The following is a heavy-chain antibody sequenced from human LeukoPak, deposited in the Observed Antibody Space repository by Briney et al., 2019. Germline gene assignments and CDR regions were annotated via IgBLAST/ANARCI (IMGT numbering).Heavy chain of an antibody. Sequence: PGGSLRLSCAASGFIFSDPWMIWVRQAPGRGLEWVGHVKSKTDGGSADYSAPVKGRFTISRDDSKNTLYLQMNSLTTEDTAVYYCATDHGSGSWNYYAKTFDMWGRGTMVTVSS. CDR2: VKSKTDGGSA. J-gene: IGHJ3*02. D-gene: IGHD3-10*01. V-gene: IGHV3-15*01. CDR3: ATDHGSGSWNYYAKTFDM. CDR1: GFIFSDPW.